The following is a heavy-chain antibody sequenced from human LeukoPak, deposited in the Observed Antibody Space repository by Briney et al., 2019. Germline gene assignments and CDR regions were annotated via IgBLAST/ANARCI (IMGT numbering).Heavy chain of an antibody. CDR2: INHSGST. CDR1: GGSFSGYY. J-gene: IGHJ3*02. CDR3: AKDHTPDHILSAFDI. Sequence: SETLSLTCAVYGGSFSGYYWSWIRQPPGKGLEWIGEINHSGSTNYNPSLKSRVTISIDRSKNQFSLKLTSVTAADTALYFCAKDHTPDHILSAFDIWGQGTMVTVSS. V-gene: IGHV4-34*01. D-gene: IGHD3-3*02.